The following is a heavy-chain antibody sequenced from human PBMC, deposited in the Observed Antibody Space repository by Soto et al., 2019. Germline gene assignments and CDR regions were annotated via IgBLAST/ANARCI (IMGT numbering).Heavy chain of an antibody. CDR3: ARYGSGYEYANEY. Sequence: EVQLVESGGGLVKPGGSLRLSCAASGFTFSSYSMNWVRQAPGKGLEWVSSISSSSSYIYYAYSVKGRFTISRDNAKDSLYRKMNSLRAEDTAVYYCARYGSGYEYANEYWGQGTLVTVS. J-gene: IGHJ4*02. V-gene: IGHV3-21*01. CDR1: GFTFSSYS. D-gene: IGHD5-12*01. CDR2: ISSSSSYI.